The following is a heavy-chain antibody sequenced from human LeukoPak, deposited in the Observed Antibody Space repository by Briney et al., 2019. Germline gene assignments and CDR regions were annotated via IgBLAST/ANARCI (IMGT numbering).Heavy chain of an antibody. Sequence: QAGGSLRLSCAASGFTFSSYWMSWVRQAPGKGLEWVANIKQDGSEKYYVDSVKGRFTISRDNSKNTLYLQMNSLRVEDTAVYYCAKDGGRSSSFWWFDPWGQGTLVTVSS. CDR1: GFTFSSYW. CDR3: AKDGGRSSSFWWFDP. V-gene: IGHV3-7*01. J-gene: IGHJ5*02. D-gene: IGHD6-6*01. CDR2: IKQDGSEK.